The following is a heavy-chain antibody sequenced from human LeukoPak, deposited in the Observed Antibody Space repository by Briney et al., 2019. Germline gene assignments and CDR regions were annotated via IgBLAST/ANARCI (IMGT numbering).Heavy chain of an antibody. CDR2: ISYDGSHK. Sequence: GGSLRLSCAASGFTFNNYAMHWVRQVPGKGLEWVAVISYDGSHKYYADSVKGRFTISRDNSKNTLYLQMNSLRAEDTAVYYCAGMAPYYDSSGYHDYWGQGTLVTVSS. V-gene: IGHV3-30*04. CDR1: GFTFNNYA. J-gene: IGHJ4*02. D-gene: IGHD3-22*01. CDR3: AGMAPYYDSSGYHDY.